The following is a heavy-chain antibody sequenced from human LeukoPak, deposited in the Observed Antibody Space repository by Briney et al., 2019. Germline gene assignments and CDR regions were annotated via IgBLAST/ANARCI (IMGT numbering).Heavy chain of an antibody. V-gene: IGHV3-23*01. J-gene: IGHJ4*02. CDR3: AKDLYSGRKRGTYFDY. CDR2: ISGSSVGT. D-gene: IGHD1-26*01. CDR1: GFTFSTYA. Sequence: GGSLRLSCAASGFTFSTYAMSWVRQAPGKGLEWVSSISGSSVGTYYADSVKGRFTISRDNSKNTLYLQMNSLRAEDTAVYYCAKDLYSGRKRGTYFDYWGQGPLVTVSS.